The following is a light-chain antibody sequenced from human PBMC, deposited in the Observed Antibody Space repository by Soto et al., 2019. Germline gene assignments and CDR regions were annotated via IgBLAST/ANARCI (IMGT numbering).Light chain of an antibody. Sequence: QSVLTQPPSVSGAPGQRVTISCTGSSSNIGAGYDVHWYQQLPGTAPKLLIYDHSNRPSGVPDRFSGSKSGTSASLAITGLHAEDEADYYCQSYDSSLSGWVFGGGTKLTVL. CDR2: DHS. J-gene: IGLJ3*02. CDR3: QSYDSSLSGWV. CDR1: SSNIGAGYD. V-gene: IGLV1-40*01.